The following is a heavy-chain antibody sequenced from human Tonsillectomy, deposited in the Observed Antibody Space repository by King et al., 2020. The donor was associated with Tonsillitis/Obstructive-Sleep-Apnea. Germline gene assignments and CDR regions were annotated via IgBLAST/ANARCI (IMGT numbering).Heavy chain of an antibody. CDR3: ARVAYLNGYYDFWSGYFSPYYFDY. J-gene: IGHJ4*02. CDR1: GFTFSSYW. Sequence: VQLVESGGGLVQPGGSLRLSCAASGFTFSSYWMHWVRQAPGKGLVWVSRINSDGSSTSYADSVKGRFTISRDNAKNTLYLQMNSQGAEDTAVYYCARVAYLNGYYDFWSGYFSPYYFDYWGQGTLVTVSS. CDR2: INSDGSST. D-gene: IGHD3-3*01. V-gene: IGHV3-74*01.